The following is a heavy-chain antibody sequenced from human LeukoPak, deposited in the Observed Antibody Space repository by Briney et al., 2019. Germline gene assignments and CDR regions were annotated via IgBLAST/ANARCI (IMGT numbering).Heavy chain of an antibody. Sequence: PSETLSLTCTVSGVSVSGSYWSWIRQPAGKGLEWIGRIYIYGTTSYNPSLRSRVTMSVDASKNQLSLKLTSVTAADTAVYYCARDVVGAPDDYWGQGILVTVSS. V-gene: IGHV4-4*07. CDR2: IYIYGTT. D-gene: IGHD2-15*01. CDR3: ARDVVGAPDDY. CDR1: GVSVSGSY. J-gene: IGHJ4*02.